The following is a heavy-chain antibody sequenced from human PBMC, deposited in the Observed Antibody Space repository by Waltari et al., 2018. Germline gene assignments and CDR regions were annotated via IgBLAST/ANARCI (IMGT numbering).Heavy chain of an antibody. J-gene: IGHJ4*02. CDR2: IYYRGTT. V-gene: IGHV4-39*01. CDR1: GDSINRDNYY. CDR3: ASYDIWNGYYLDW. Sequence: QLQLQKSGPGLVNPSETLSLTCTVSGDSINRDNYYWAWIRRPPGKGLEWIGSIYYRGTTYYSPSLNSRVTISIDTSRKQFSLKLTSVTAADTATYYCASYDIWNGYYLDWWGQGTLVTVSS. D-gene: IGHD3-3*01.